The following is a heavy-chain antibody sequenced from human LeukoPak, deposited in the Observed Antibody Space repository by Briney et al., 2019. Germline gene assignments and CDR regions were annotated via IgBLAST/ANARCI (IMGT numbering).Heavy chain of an antibody. J-gene: IGHJ2*01. D-gene: IGHD3-16*01. Sequence: ASVKVSCKASGYTFTSYYMHWVRQAPGQGLEWMGIINPSGGSTSYAQKFQGRVTMTRDTSTSTVYMELSSLRSEDTAVYYCARIEGPGGGIWYFDLWGRGTLVTVSS. CDR1: GYTFTSYY. V-gene: IGHV1-46*01. CDR2: INPSGGST. CDR3: ARIEGPGGGIWYFDL.